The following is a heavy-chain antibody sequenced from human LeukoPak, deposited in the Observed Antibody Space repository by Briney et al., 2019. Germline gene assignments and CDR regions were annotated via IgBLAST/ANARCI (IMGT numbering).Heavy chain of an antibody. CDR1: GFTFDDHA. D-gene: IGHD5-18*01. CDR3: AKDHTAMVLYYFDY. V-gene: IGHV3-9*03. J-gene: IGHJ4*02. CDR2: ISWNSGSI. Sequence: GGSLRLSCAASGFTFDDHAMHWVRQAPGKGLEWVSGISWNSGSIGYADSVKGRFTISRDNAKNSLYLQMNSLRAEDMALYYCAKDHTAMVLYYFDYWGQGTLVTVSS.